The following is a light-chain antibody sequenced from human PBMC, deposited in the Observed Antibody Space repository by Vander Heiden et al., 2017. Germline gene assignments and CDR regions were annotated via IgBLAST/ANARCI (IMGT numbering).Light chain of an antibody. V-gene: IGLV3-21*02. CDR2: DDS. Sequence: SYVLTQPPSVSVATGQTARITWGGNNIGSKSVHWYQKKPGQAPLLVVYDDSDRPSGIPERFSGSNSGNTATLTISRVEAGDEADYYCQVWDSSSDHYVFGTGTKVTVL. CDR1: NIGSKS. CDR3: QVWDSSSDHYV. J-gene: IGLJ1*01.